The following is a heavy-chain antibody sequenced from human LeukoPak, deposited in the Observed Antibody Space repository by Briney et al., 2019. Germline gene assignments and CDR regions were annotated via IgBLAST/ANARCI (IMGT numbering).Heavy chain of an antibody. Sequence: GGSLRLSCAASGFTVSSNYMSWVRQAPGKGLEWVSVIYSGGSTYYADSVKGRFTISRDNSKNTLYLQMNSLRAEDTAVYYCATDIVVVPATGVDFWGQGTLLTVSS. CDR1: GFTVSSNY. J-gene: IGHJ4*02. V-gene: IGHV3-53*01. CDR2: IYSGGST. D-gene: IGHD2-2*01. CDR3: ATDIVVVPATGVDF.